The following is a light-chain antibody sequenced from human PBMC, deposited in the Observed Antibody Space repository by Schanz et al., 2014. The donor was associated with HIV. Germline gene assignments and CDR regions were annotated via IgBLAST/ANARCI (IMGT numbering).Light chain of an antibody. V-gene: IGLV1-40*01. CDR1: RSNIGTGFD. Sequence: QSVLTQPPSVSGAPGQRVTISCTGTRSNIGTGFDVHWYQLLPGTAPKVLIFDNTNRPSGVPARFSGSKSGSSASLAISGLQDEDEADYFCQSFDSSLNGVLFGGGTKLTVL. CDR3: QSFDSSLNGVL. CDR2: DNT. J-gene: IGLJ3*02.